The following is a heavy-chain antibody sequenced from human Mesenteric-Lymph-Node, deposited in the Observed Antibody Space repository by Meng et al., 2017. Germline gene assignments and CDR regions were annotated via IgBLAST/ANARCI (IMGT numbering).Heavy chain of an antibody. CDR3: ASLGIQLWIDY. J-gene: IGHJ4*02. D-gene: IGHD5-18*01. CDR1: GVSVTDYF. V-gene: IGHV4-4*07. CDR2: IYTSGST. Sequence: SETLSLTCTVSGVSVTDYFWSWIRQPAGKGLEWIGRIYTSGSTNYNPSLKSRVTISVDTSKNQFSLKLSSVTAADTAVYYCASLGIQLWIDYWGQGTLVTVSS.